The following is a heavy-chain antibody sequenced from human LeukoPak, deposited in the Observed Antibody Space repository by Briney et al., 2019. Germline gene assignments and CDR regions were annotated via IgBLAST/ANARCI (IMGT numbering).Heavy chain of an antibody. V-gene: IGHV1-69*04. CDR3: ARGVSASAGRAFVVVYYGMDV. D-gene: IGHD2-21*01. Sequence: GASVKVSCKASGGTFRSYAISWVRQAPGQGLEWMGRIIPILGIANYAQKFQGRVTITADKSTSTAYMELSSLRSEDTAVYYCARGVSASAGRAFVVVYYGMDVWGQGTTVTVSS. J-gene: IGHJ6*02. CDR1: GGTFRSYA. CDR2: IIPILGIA.